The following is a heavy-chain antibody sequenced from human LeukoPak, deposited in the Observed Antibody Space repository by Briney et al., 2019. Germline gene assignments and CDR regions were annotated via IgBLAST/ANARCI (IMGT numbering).Heavy chain of an antibody. V-gene: IGHV3-21*01. CDR2: ISSSSSYI. Sequence: PGGSLRLSCAASGFTFSSYSMNWVRQAPGKGLEWVSSISSSSSYIYYADSVKGRFTISRDNAKNSLYLQMNSLRAEDTAVYYCARDYGGDPPVRYEFDYWGQGTLVTVSS. CDR3: ARDYGGDPPVRYEFDY. J-gene: IGHJ4*02. D-gene: IGHD4-23*01. CDR1: GFTFSSYS.